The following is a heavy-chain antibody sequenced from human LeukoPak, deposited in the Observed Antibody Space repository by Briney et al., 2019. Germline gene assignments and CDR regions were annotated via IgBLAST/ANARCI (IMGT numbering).Heavy chain of an antibody. Sequence: SGGSLRLSCTASGFNFSGYAMSWVRQAPGKGLHWVVAMRGSGCSTYDAGSVKGRFTISSDHSKDTLYMQLNSPRAEDTAVYFCAKGQTTVMAFDVWGQGTMVSVSS. D-gene: IGHD4-17*01. CDR1: GFNFSGYA. CDR3: AKGQTTVMAFDV. J-gene: IGHJ3*01. V-gene: IGHV3-23*01. CDR2: MRGSGCST.